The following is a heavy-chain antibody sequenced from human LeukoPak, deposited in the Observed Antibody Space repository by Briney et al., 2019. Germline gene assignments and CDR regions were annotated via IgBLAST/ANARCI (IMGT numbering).Heavy chain of an antibody. J-gene: IGHJ4*02. CDR3: ARADTNGWEIDY. D-gene: IGHD6-19*01. CDR2: ISPYNGNT. V-gene: IGHV1-18*01. Sequence: ASVKVSCKASAYTLTSYTISWVRQAPGQGLEWMGWISPYNGNTDFAQKLQGRVTMTTDTSTNTAYMELRSLRSDDTAVYYCARADTNGWEIDYWGQGTLVTVSS. CDR1: AYTLTSYT.